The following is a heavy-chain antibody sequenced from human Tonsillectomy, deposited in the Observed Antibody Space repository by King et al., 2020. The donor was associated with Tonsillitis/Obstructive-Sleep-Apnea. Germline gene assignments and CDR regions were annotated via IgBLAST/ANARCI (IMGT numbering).Heavy chain of an antibody. CDR2: ISNDGSNG. CDR1: GFTFSTYA. CDR3: ARPGGMYCRSTSCSRMDV. D-gene: IGHD2-2*01. J-gene: IGHJ6*02. Sequence: VQLVESGGGVVQPGRSLRLSCAASGFTFSTYAMHWVRPAPGKGLEWVALISNDGSNGYHADSVKGRFTISRDNSKNTLYLQMNRLRAEDRAVYYCARPGGMYCRSTSCSRMDVWGQGTTVTVSS. V-gene: IGHV3-30*04.